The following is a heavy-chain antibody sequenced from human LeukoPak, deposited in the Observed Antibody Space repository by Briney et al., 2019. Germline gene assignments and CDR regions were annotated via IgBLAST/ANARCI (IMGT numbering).Heavy chain of an antibody. CDR3: ARGAYCTNGVCYGRGMDV. Sequence: SETLSLTCTVSGGSISSSSYYWGWIRQPPGKGLEWIGSIYYSGSTYYNPSLKSRVTISVDRSKNQFSLKLSSVTAADTAVYYCARGAYCTNGVCYGRGMDVWGQGTTVTVSS. V-gene: IGHV4-39*07. J-gene: IGHJ6*02. D-gene: IGHD2-8*01. CDR2: IYYSGST. CDR1: GGSISSSSYY.